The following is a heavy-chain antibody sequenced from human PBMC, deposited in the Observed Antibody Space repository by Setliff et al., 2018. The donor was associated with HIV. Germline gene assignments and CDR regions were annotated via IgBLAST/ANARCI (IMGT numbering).Heavy chain of an antibody. CDR1: DDSISSGGYW. Sequence: LSLTCTVSDDSISSGGYWWAWIQQPPGKELEWIGSVYYSGSTHYNLSLKSRVTISVDTSKNQFSLKLSSVTAADTAVYFCARKVGGDFDYWGQGTLVTVSS. J-gene: IGHJ4*02. CDR3: ARKVGGDFDY. CDR2: VYYSGST. V-gene: IGHV4-39*07. D-gene: IGHD2-2*01.